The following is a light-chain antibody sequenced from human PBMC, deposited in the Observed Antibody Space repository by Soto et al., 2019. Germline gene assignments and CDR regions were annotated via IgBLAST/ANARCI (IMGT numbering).Light chain of an antibody. CDR3: QQYGSSPPIT. CDR1: QSVSSSY. J-gene: IGKJ5*01. CDR2: GAS. Sequence: EIVLTQSPGTLSLSPGERATLSCRASQSVSSSYLAWYQQKPGQAPRLLIYGASSGATGIPDRFSGSGSGTDFTLTISRLEPEDFAVYYCQQYGSSPPITFGQGTRLAIK. V-gene: IGKV3-20*01.